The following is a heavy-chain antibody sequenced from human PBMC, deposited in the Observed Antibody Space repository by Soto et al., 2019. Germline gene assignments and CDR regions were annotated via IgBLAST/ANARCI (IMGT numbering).Heavy chain of an antibody. D-gene: IGHD3-22*01. CDR2: VNSDGTGV. J-gene: IGHJ4*02. CDR1: GFSFSSSW. CDR3: ASFSIFYFDSSAYYFDY. Sequence: PGGSLRLSCAASGFSFSSSWMHWVRQAPGKGLVWVSRVNSDGTGVSYVDSVKGRFTISRDNAKNTLYLQMNSLRAEDTAVYYCASFSIFYFDSSAYYFDYWGQGALVTVSS. V-gene: IGHV3-74*01.